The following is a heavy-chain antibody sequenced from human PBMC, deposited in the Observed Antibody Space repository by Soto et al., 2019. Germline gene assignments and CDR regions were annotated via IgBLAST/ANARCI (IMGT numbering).Heavy chain of an antibody. CDR3: ATSRGFGHGNEVYYLDY. V-gene: IGHV1-2*04. CDR1: GYTFTDFY. Sequence: QVQLVQSGAEVKKPGASVKVSCKASGYTFTDFYIHWVRQAPGQGLEWMGWINPNSGDTNYAQNFQGWVTMTRDTSISTAHMELRRRPSDDTPVFYRATSRGFGHGNEVYYLDYRGQGTLVTGS. D-gene: IGHD3-16*01. J-gene: IGHJ4*02. CDR2: INPNSGDT.